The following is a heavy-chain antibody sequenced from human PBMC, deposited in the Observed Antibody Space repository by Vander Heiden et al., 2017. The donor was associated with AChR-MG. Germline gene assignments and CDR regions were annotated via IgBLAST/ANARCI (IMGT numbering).Heavy chain of an antibody. CDR2: INPSDETT. Sequence: QVQVVQSVAEVRKPGASVRVSCKTSGYTFSSYYIHWVRQAPGQGLEWMGIINPSDETTSFAQKFQGRITVTTDTSTSTVYMELSSLRSEDTAVYYCAVDTLIVVIPAAIAYGMDVWGQGTTVTVSS. D-gene: IGHD2-2*01. V-gene: IGHV1-46*03. CDR3: AVDTLIVVIPAAIAYGMDV. J-gene: IGHJ6*02. CDR1: GYTFSSYY.